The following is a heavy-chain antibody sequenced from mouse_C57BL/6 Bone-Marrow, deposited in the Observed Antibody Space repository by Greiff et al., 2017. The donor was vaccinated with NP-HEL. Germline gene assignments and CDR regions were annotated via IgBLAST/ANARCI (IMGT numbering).Heavy chain of an antibody. Sequence: VHVKQSGPELVKPGASVKISCKASGYSFTGYYMNWVKQSPEKSLEWIGEINPSTGGTTYNQKFKAKATLTVDKSSSTAYMQLKSLTSEDSAVYYCARRGNYDPYFDYWGQGTTLTVSS. D-gene: IGHD2-1*01. CDR3: ARRGNYDPYFDY. CDR2: INPSTGGT. CDR1: GYSFTGYY. J-gene: IGHJ2*01. V-gene: IGHV1-42*01.